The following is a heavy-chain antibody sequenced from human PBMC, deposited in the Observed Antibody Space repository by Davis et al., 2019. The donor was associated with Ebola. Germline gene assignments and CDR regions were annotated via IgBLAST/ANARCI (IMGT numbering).Heavy chain of an antibody. CDR2: INHSGST. D-gene: IGHD2-21*02. Sequence: PSETLSLTCAVYGGSFSGYYWSWIRQPPGKGLEWIGEINHSGSTNYNPSLKSRVTISVDTSKNQFSLKLSSVTAADTAVYYCARVRYCGGDCYSGKDWYFDLWGRGTLVTVSS. CDR1: GGSFSGYY. V-gene: IGHV4-34*01. CDR3: ARVRYCGGDCYSGKDWYFDL. J-gene: IGHJ2*01.